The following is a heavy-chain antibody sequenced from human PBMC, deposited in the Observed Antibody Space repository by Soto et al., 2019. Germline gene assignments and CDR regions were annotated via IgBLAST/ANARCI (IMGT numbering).Heavy chain of an antibody. J-gene: IGHJ5*02. CDR1: GDSVSSCSYY. CDR3: ARVKRSTSRLDP. D-gene: IGHD1-26*01. CDR2: VYYSGST. Sequence: PSETLSLTCSVSGDSVSSCSYYWSWIRQPPGKGLEWIGYVYYSGSTSYNPSLETGVTISVDTSKNQFSLKLTSVTPADTAIYYCARVKRSTSRLDPWGQGTLVTVSS. V-gene: IGHV4-61*01.